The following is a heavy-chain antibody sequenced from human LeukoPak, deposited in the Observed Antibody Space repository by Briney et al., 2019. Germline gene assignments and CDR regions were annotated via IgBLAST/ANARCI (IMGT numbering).Heavy chain of an antibody. V-gene: IGHV7-4-1*02. CDR1: GYTFTSYP. Sequence: ASVKVSCKTSGYTFTSYPMNWVRQAPGQGLEWMGWVNTNTGNPTYAHGFTGRFVFSLDTSVSTAYLQISSLKAEDTAVYYCARIPRPPGDLYYYYYMDVWGKGTTVTVSS. CDR2: VNTNTGNP. CDR3: ARIPRPPGDLYYYYYMDV. J-gene: IGHJ6*03.